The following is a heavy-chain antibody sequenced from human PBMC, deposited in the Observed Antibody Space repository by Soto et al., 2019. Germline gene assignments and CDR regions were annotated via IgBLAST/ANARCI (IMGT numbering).Heavy chain of an antibody. J-gene: IGHJ4*02. Sequence: GGSLRLSCAASGFTFSSHAMSWVRQAPGKGLEWVSPISGSGGSTYYADSVKGRFTISRDNSKNTLYLQMNSQRAEDTAVYYCAKVTGYSYGHTYFDYWGQGTRVTVAS. V-gene: IGHV3-23*01. CDR3: AKVTGYSYGHTYFDY. CDR2: ISGSGGST. D-gene: IGHD5-18*01. CDR1: GFTFSSHA.